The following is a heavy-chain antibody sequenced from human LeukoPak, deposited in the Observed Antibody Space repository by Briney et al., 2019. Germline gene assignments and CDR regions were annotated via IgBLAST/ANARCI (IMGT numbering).Heavy chain of an antibody. CDR1: GYTFTSYG. D-gene: IGHD6-19*01. V-gene: IGHV1-2*02. J-gene: IGHJ4*02. CDR3: ARERAAKYSSGWYGGDY. CDR2: INPNSGGT. Sequence: ASVKVSCKASGYTFTSYGISWVRQAPGQGLEWMGWINPNSGGTNYAQKFQGRVTMTRDTSISTAYMELSRLRSDDTAVYYCARERAAKYSSGWYGGDYWGQGTLVTVSS.